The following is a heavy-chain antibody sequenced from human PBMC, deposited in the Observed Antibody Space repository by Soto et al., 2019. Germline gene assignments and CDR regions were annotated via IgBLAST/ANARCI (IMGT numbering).Heavy chain of an antibody. CDR2: ITAYNDNT. J-gene: IGHJ5*02. D-gene: IGHD2-15*01. Sequence: QVQLVQSGAEVKKPGASVKVSCKASGYTFSSYVFTWVRQAPGQGLECMGWITAYNDNTNYAQSFQGRVTMTTDASTSTAYMELRCLRSADTSVYYCARVLVGLDEGVNWFDPWGQGTLVTVSS. V-gene: IGHV1-18*01. CDR3: ARVLVGLDEGVNWFDP. CDR1: GYTFSSYV.